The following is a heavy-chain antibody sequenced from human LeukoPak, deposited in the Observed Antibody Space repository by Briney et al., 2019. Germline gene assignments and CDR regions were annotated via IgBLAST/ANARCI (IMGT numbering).Heavy chain of an antibody. D-gene: IGHD3-16*01. V-gene: IGHV4-59*08. CDR1: GASISTSY. Sequence: SETLSLTCTDPGASISTSYRTWVRQPPGTTLEWIGYIYNSGTTNYNPSLKSRVTISVDTSKNQFSLNLISVTAADTAVYYCARLGGTTPGTDYWGQGTLVTVSS. CDR3: ARLGGTTPGTDY. J-gene: IGHJ4*02. CDR2: IYNSGTT.